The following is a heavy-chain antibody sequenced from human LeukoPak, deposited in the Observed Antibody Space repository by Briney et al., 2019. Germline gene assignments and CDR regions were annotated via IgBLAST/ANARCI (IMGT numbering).Heavy chain of an antibody. D-gene: IGHD2-15*01. CDR3: ASLRYCSGGSCFPKYFQH. Sequence: SETLSLTCTVSGCSISSYYWSWIRQPPGKGLEWIGYVYCSGSTNYNPSLKSRVTMSVATSKNQFSLKLSSVTAADTAVYYCASLRYCSGGSCFPKYFQHWGQGTLVTVSS. CDR2: VYCSGST. J-gene: IGHJ1*01. V-gene: IGHV4-59*08. CDR1: GCSISSYY.